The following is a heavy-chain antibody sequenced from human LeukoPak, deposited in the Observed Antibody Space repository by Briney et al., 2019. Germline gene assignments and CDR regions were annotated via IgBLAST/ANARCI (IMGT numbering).Heavy chain of an antibody. J-gene: IGHJ4*02. D-gene: IGHD3-10*01. CDR1: GGSISSSSYY. Sequence: SETLSLTCTVSGGSISSSSYYWGWIRQPPGTGLEWIGSIYYSGSTYYNPSLKGRVTISLDTSKNQFSLKLSSVTAADTAVYYCARDLLGFGEFDGYYFDYWGQGTRVTVSS. V-gene: IGHV4-39*07. CDR2: IYYSGST. CDR3: ARDLLGFGEFDGYYFDY.